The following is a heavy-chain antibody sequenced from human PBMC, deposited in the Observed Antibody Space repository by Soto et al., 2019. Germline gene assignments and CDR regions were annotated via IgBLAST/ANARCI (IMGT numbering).Heavy chain of an antibody. J-gene: IGHJ4*02. Sequence: WGSLRLSCAASGFTFSSYAMSWVRQAPGKGLEWVSAISGSGGSTYYADSVKGRFTISRDNSKNTLYLQMNSLRAEDTAVYYCAKGPPGGVNPNYFDYWGQGTLVTVSS. V-gene: IGHV3-23*01. CDR3: AKGPPGGVNPNYFDY. D-gene: IGHD3-16*01. CDR2: ISGSGGST. CDR1: GFTFSSYA.